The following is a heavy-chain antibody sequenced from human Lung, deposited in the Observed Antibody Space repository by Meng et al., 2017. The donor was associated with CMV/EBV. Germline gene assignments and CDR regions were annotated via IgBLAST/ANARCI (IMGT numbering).Heavy chain of an antibody. CDR1: GFAFNTFT. V-gene: IGHV3-30-3*01. J-gene: IGHJ6*02. Sequence: GESXKISCAASGFAFNTFTMYWVRQAPGKGLEWVALMSFDGSNKNYVDSVKGRFTISRDNCKNALYLEMNSLRAEDTAVYYCARVPHRWVGEIPLDRFDVXGRGXTVTVSS. D-gene: IGHD3-10*01. CDR3: ARVPHRWVGEIPLDRFDV. CDR2: MSFDGSNK.